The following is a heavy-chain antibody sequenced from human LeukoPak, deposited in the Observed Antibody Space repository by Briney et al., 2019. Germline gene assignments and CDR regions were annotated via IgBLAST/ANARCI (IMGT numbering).Heavy chain of an antibody. CDR1: GFTFSSYG. CDR2: ISYDGSNK. Sequence: PGGSLRLSCAASGFTFSSYGMHWVRQARGKGLEWVAVISYDGSNKYYADSVKGRFTISRDNSKNTLYLQMNSLRAEDTAVYYCAKAGLPATVVEGGFDYWGQGTLVTVSS. V-gene: IGHV3-30*18. CDR3: AKAGLPATVVEGGFDY. D-gene: IGHD4-17*01. J-gene: IGHJ4*02.